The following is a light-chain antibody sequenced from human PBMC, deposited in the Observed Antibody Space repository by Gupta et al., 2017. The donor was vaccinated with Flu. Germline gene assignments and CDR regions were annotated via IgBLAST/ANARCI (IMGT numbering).Light chain of an antibody. CDR3: AAWDDSLNGHV. J-gene: IGLJ1*01. V-gene: IGLV1-44*01. Sequence: QSVLSQPPSAPGTPGQRVTIPCSGSSSNIGRNTANWYQQFPGTAPKLLMYSNDHRPSGVPDRFSGSKSGTSASLAISGLQSEDEADYYCAAWDDSLNGHVFGPGTRVTVL. CDR2: SND. CDR1: SSNIGRNT.